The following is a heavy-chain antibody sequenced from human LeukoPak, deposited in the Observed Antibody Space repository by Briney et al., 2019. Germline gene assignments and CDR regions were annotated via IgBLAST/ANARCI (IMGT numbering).Heavy chain of an antibody. J-gene: IGHJ6*02. CDR2: ISGSGGST. CDR1: GFTFSSYA. D-gene: IGHD3-3*01. Sequence: GGSLRLSCAASGFTFSSYAMSWVRQAPGKGLEWVSAISGSGGSTYYADSVKGRFTISRDNSKNTLYLQMNSLRAEDTAVYYCAKDYHEVTIFGVVIKPYYGMDVWGRGTTVTVSS. CDR3: AKDYHEVTIFGVVIKPYYGMDV. V-gene: IGHV3-23*01.